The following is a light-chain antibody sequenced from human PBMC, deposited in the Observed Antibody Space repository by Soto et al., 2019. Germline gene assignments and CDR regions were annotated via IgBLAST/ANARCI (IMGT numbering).Light chain of an antibody. Sequence: SHMSQSPSSVYVSVGVRVTITCRASQGISSWLAWYQQKPGKAPKLLIYAASSLQSGVTSRVSGSGSGTDFTLTISSLQPEDFATYYCQQANSFPLTFGGGTKVDIK. V-gene: IGKV1-12*01. J-gene: IGKJ4*01. CDR1: QGISSW. CDR3: QQANSFPLT. CDR2: AAS.